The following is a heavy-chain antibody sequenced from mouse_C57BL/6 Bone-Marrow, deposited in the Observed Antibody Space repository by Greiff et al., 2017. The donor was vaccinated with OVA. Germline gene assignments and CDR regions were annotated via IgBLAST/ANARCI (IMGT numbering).Heavy chain of an antibody. CDR2: IYPRDGNT. V-gene: IGHV1-78*01. J-gene: IGHJ2*01. CDR1: GYTFTDHT. CDR3: ARYGPYYFDY. D-gene: IGHD1-2*01. Sequence: VQLQESDAELVKPGASVKISCKVSGYTFTDHTIHWMKQRPEQGLEWIGYIYPRDGNTKCNEKFKGKATLTADKASSTAYMQLNRLTSEDSAVDFCARYGPYYFDYWGQGTTLTVSS.